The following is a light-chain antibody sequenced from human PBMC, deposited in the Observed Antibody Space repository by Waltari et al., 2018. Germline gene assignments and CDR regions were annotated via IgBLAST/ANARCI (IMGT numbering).Light chain of an antibody. J-gene: IGLJ3*02. V-gene: IGLV2-23*01. CDR3: CSYGGPSSWV. CDR2: ECT. CDR1: SSDSGNYDL. Sequence: QSALTQPASMSGSPGQSITVSCTGTSSDSGNYDLVYWYQQFQGKAPKLIIYECTERPSGISSRFSVSKSGNTAFLTISGLQAEDEADYHCCSYGGPSSWVFGGGTKLTVL.